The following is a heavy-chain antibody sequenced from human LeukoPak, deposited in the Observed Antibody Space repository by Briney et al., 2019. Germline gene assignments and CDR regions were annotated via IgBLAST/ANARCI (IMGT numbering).Heavy chain of an antibody. CDR3: ARKSYGDT. D-gene: IGHD1-26*01. J-gene: IGHJ5*02. CDR1: GFSFSDHF. CDR2: ISSSSSYI. V-gene: IGHV3-21*01. Sequence: GGSLRLSCVASGFSFSDHFMDWVRQAPGKGLEWVSSISSSSSYIYYADSVRGRFTISRDNAKNSLYLQMNSLRAEDTAVYYCARKSYGDTWGQGTLVTVSS.